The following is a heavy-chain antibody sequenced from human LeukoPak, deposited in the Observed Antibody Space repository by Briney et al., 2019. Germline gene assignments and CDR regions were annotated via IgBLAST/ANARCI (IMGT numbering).Heavy chain of an antibody. CDR3: ARSYSNSWSNL. CDR2: IWYDGSNK. Sequence: GGSLRLSCAASGFTLSSYGMHWVRQAPGKGLEWVAVIWYDGSNKYYADSVKGRFTISRDNSKNTLYLQMNSLRAEDTAVYYCARSYSNSWSNLWGQGTLVTVSS. D-gene: IGHD2/OR15-2a*01. CDR1: GFTLSSYG. V-gene: IGHV3-33*01. J-gene: IGHJ5*02.